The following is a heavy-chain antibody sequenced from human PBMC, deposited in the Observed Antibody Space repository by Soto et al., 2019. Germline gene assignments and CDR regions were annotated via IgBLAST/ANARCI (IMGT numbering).Heavy chain of an antibody. Sequence: SETLSLTCTVAGGSISSYYWSWIRKPPGKGLEWIGYIYYSGSTNYNPSLKSRVTISVDTSKNQFSLKLSSVTAADTAVYYCAREGYSSSRGYYYYYMDVWGKGTTVTVSS. CDR1: GGSISSYY. J-gene: IGHJ6*03. CDR3: AREGYSSSRGYYYYYMDV. CDR2: IYYSGST. V-gene: IGHV4-59*12. D-gene: IGHD6-6*01.